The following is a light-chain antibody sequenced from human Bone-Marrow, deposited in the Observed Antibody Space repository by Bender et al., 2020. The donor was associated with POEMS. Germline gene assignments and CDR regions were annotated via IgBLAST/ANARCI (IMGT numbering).Light chain of an antibody. V-gene: IGLV3-25*03. CDR3: QSEDNSGTRVI. J-gene: IGLJ2*01. CDR1: ALPNQY. Sequence: SYEVTQPPSVSVSPGQTARITCSGDALPNQYAYWYQQKPGQAPVMIIYKDNVRPSGIPERFSGSSSGTIVTLTISGVQAEDEADYYCQSEDNSGTRVIFGGGTKLTVL. CDR2: KDN.